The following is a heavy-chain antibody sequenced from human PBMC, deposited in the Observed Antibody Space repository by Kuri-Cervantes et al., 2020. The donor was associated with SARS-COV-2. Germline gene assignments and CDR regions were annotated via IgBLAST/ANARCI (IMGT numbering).Heavy chain of an antibody. J-gene: IGHJ4*02. Sequence: GGSLRLSCAASGFTFSSYAMHWVRQAPGKGLEWVAVISYDGSNKYYADSVKGRFTISRDNSKNTLYLQMNSLRADGTAVYYCARRPPQGYCSSTSCYTPSIYFDYWGQGTLVTVSS. D-gene: IGHD2-2*02. CDR2: ISYDGSNK. CDR3: ARRPPQGYCSSTSCYTPSIYFDY. CDR1: GFTFSSYA. V-gene: IGHV3-30-3*01.